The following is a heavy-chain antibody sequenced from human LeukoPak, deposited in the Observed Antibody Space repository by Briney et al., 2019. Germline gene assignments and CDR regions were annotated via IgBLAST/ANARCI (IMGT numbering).Heavy chain of an antibody. Sequence: GASVKVSCKASGYTFTGYYMHWVRQAPGQGPEWMGWINPNSGGTNYAQKFQGRVTMTRDTSISTAYMELSRLRSDDTAVYYCARALVRQWSMDIVVVPAAVSDWFDPWGQGTLVTVSS. D-gene: IGHD2-2*03. CDR1: GYTFTGYY. V-gene: IGHV1-2*02. J-gene: IGHJ5*02. CDR3: ARALVRQWSMDIVVVPAAVSDWFDP. CDR2: INPNSGGT.